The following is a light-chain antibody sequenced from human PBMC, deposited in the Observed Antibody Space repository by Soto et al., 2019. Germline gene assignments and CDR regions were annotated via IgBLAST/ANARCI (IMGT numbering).Light chain of an antibody. Sequence: EIVLTQSPGTLSLSPGERATLSCRASQSVTSTYLAWYQQKPGQPPRLLIYGASNRATGIPDRFSGSGSGTEFTLTISSLQSEDFATYYCQQSYTTPITFGQGTRLEIK. CDR1: QSVTSTY. V-gene: IGKV3-20*01. CDR2: GAS. CDR3: QQSYTTPIT. J-gene: IGKJ5*01.